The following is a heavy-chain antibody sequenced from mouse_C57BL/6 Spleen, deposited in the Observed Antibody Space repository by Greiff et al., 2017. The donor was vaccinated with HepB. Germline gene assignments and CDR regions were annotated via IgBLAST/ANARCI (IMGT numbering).Heavy chain of an antibody. J-gene: IGHJ3*01. CDR3: ARCFLLAY. V-gene: IGHV1-18*01. Sequence: VQLKESGPELVKPGASVKIPCKASGYTFTDYNMDWVKQSHGKSLEWIGDINPNNGGTIYNQKFKGKYTLTVDKSSSTAYMELRSLTSEDTAVYYCARCFLLAYWGQGPLVTVSA. CDR2: INPNNGGT. CDR1: GYTFTDYN.